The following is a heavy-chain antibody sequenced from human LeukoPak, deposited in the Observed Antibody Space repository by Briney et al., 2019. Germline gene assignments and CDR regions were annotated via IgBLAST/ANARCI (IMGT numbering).Heavy chain of an antibody. CDR2: ISPNSGDT. J-gene: IGHJ3*01. Sequence: ASVKVSCKASEFTFTGYNIHWVRQAPGQGLEWMGWISPNSGDTNYAQNFQGRVSMTRDTSVSTAYMELSRLRSDDTAVYYCARLLLDNYDKSGYFYNPDAFDVWGRGTMVTVSS. D-gene: IGHD3-22*01. V-gene: IGHV1-2*02. CDR3: ARLLLDNYDKSGYFYNPDAFDV. CDR1: EFTFTGYN.